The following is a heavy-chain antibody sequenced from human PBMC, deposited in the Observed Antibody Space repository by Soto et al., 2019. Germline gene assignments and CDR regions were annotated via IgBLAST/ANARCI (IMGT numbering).Heavy chain of an antibody. CDR2: IYHSGSA. D-gene: IGHD2-21*02. V-gene: IGHV4-4*02. J-gene: IGHJ3*02. Sequence: QVQLQESGPGLVKPSGTLSLTCAVSGGSVSSSNWWSWVRQSPGKGLEWTGEIYHSGSAHYNPSLQSRATISLDKSKNQFSLRLTSVTAADTAVYYCARVPGVVVSADDAFDIWGPGTRVIVSS. CDR3: ARVPGVVVSADDAFDI. CDR1: GGSVSSSNW.